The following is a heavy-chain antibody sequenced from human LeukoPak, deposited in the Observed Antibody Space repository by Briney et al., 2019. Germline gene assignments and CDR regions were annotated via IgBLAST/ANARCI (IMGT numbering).Heavy chain of an antibody. Sequence: GGSLRLSCAASGFTFSSYAMSWVRQAPGKGLEWVSAISGSGGSTYYADSVKGRFTISRDNSKNTLYLQMNSLRAEDTAVYYXXXXXXXXXSSGYNAFDIWGQGTMVTVSS. J-gene: IGHJ3*02. D-gene: IGHD3-22*01. CDR1: GFTFSSYA. CDR3: XXXXXXXXSSGYNAFDI. V-gene: IGHV3-23*01. CDR2: ISGSGGST.